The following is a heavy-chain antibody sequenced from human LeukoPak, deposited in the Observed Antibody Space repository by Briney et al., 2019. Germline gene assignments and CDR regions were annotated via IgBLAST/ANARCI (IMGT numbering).Heavy chain of an antibody. Sequence: GRSLRLSCAASGFTFSDYYMSWIRQAPGKGLEWVSYISISGSTIYYADSVKGRFTISRDNAKNSLYLQMNSLRAEDTAVYYCAREGVHPHSFDYWGQGTLVTVSS. J-gene: IGHJ4*02. CDR3: AREGVHPHSFDY. V-gene: IGHV3-11*01. CDR1: GFTFSDYY. CDR2: ISISGSTI. D-gene: IGHD2-8*01.